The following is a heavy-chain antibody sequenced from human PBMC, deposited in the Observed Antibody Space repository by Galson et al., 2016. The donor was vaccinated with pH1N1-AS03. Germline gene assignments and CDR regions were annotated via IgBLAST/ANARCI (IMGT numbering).Heavy chain of an antibody. J-gene: IGHJ3*02. V-gene: IGHV1-18*01. D-gene: IGHD3-16*01. CDR2: ISPYNGNT. Sequence: SVKVSCKASACTFTTYGISWVRQAPGQGLEWMGWISPYNGNTNYAQKLQGRVTMTTDTSTSTAYMELRSLKSDDTAVYYCAREMGIMDAFDIWGQGTMVTVAS. CDR1: ACTFTTYG. CDR3: AREMGIMDAFDI.